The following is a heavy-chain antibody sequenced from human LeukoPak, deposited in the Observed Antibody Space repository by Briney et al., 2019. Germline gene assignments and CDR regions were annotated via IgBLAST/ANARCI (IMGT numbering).Heavy chain of an antibody. CDR2: TTSTGRTT. J-gene: IGHJ6*03. Sequence: GGSLRLCCAASGFSFSTYDMNWVRQAPGKGLEWVSYTTSTGRTTYYADSVKGRFTISRDNAKHSLYLQMNSLRVEDTAVYYCARLPDPYYYYYMDVWGKGTTVTVSS. CDR1: GFSFSTYD. V-gene: IGHV3-48*03. CDR3: ARLPDPYYYYYMDV.